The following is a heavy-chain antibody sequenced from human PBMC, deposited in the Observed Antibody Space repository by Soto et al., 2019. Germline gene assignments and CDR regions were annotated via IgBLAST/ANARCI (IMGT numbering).Heavy chain of an antibody. CDR2: VNQDGGKK. CDR1: GFTFSSYW. V-gene: IGHV3-7*01. J-gene: IGHJ4*02. Sequence: EVQLVESGGGLVQPGGSLRLSCAASGFTFSSYWMSWVRQAPGKGLEWVANVNQDGGKKFYVGSVKGRFTISRDNAMNSLYLQMNSLRAEDTAVYYCARGRPVPYWGQGTLVTVSS. CDR3: ARGRPVPY. D-gene: IGHD3-10*01.